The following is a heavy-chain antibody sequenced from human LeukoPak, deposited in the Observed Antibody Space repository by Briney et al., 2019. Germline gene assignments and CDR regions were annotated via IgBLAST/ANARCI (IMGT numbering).Heavy chain of an antibody. V-gene: IGHV3-23*01. CDR2: ISSSGGST. CDR3: AKDREQLWLLGYFDY. D-gene: IGHD5-18*01. Sequence: GGSLRLSCAASGFTFSSYAMSWVRQAPGKGLEWVSAISSSGGSTYYADSVKGRFTISRDNSKNTLYLQMNSLRAEDTAVYYCAKDREQLWLLGYFDYWGQGTLVTVSS. CDR1: GFTFSSYA. J-gene: IGHJ4*02.